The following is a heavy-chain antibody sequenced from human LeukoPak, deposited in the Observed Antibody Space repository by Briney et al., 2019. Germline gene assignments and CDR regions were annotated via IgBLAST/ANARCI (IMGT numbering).Heavy chain of an antibody. CDR1: GGSFSGYY. J-gene: IGHJ4*02. Sequence: SETLSLTCAVYGGSFSGYYWSWIRQPPGKGLEWIGEINHSGSTNYNPSLRSRVTISVDTSKNQFSLKLSSVTAADTAVYYCARGGSGSYYIDFDNWGQGTLVTVSS. V-gene: IGHV4-34*01. D-gene: IGHD3-10*01. CDR3: ARGGSGSYYIDFDN. CDR2: INHSGST.